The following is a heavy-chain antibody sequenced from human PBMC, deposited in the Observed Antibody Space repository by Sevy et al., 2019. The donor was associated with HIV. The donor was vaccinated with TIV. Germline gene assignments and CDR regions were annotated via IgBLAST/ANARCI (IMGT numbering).Heavy chain of an antibody. CDR1: GFTFSSYA. CDR3: ARGGGYDSSGYFSDAFDI. V-gene: IGHV3-30-3*01. J-gene: IGHJ3*02. Sequence: GGSLRLSCAASGFTFSSYAMHWVRQAPGKGLEWVAVISYDGSNKYYADSVKGRFTISRDNSKNTLYLQMNSLRAEDTAVYYCARGGGYDSSGYFSDAFDIWRQGTMVTVSS. CDR2: ISYDGSNK. D-gene: IGHD3-22*01.